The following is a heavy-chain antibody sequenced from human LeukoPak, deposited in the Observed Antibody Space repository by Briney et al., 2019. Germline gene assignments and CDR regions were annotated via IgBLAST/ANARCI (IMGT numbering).Heavy chain of an antibody. V-gene: IGHV3-33*01. Sequence: GGSLRLSCAVSGFTFSSYGMHWVRQAPGKGLEWVAVIWYDGSNKYYADSVKGRFTISRDNSKNTLYLQMNSLRAEDTAVYYCARDGGIAAAGNYYFDYWGQGTLVTVSS. CDR1: GFTFSSYG. CDR2: IWYDGSNK. D-gene: IGHD6-13*01. J-gene: IGHJ4*02. CDR3: ARDGGIAAAGNYYFDY.